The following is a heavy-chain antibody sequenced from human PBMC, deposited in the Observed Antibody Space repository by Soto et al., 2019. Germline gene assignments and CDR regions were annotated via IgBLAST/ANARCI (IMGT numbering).Heavy chain of an antibody. J-gene: IGHJ4*02. Sequence: QVQLVQSGAEVKRPGASVKVSCKASGYSFTNYAFHWVRQAPGQGLEWMGWINGGNGNTKYSQNFQDRVTITRDTSASTAYVELSSLSSEDTAVYACATRAAAGAPDYWGQGTLVTVSS. D-gene: IGHD6-25*01. CDR2: INGGNGNT. CDR1: GYSFTNYA. V-gene: IGHV1-3*01. CDR3: ATRAAAGAPDY.